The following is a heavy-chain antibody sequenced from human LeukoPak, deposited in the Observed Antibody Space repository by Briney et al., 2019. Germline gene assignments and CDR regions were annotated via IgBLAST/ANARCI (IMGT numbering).Heavy chain of an antibody. J-gene: IGHJ4*02. V-gene: IGHV1-8*01. Sequence: ASVKVSCKASGYTFTSYDINWVRQATGQGLEWVGWMNPNSGNTGYAQKFQGRVTMTRNTSISTAYMELSSLRSEDTAVYYCATLRWERGGSPLDYWGQGTLVTVSS. CDR2: MNPNSGNT. D-gene: IGHD4-23*01. CDR1: GYTFTSYD. CDR3: ATLRWERGGSPLDY.